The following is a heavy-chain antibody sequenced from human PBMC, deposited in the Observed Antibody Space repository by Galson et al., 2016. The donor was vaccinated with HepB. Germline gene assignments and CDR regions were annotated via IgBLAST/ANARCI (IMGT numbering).Heavy chain of an antibody. J-gene: IGHJ3*01. Sequence: PALVKPTQTLTLTCTFSGFSLSTSGMCVSWIRQPPGKALEWLELIDWADDKFYRTSLRARLTISKDPSKDQVVLRMTNMVPVDTATYYCARIRWSGSHLDAFDFWGRGTTVTVSS. CDR1: GFSLSTSGMC. CDR2: IDWADDK. CDR3: ARIRWSGSHLDAFDF. D-gene: IGHD1-26*01. V-gene: IGHV2-70*01.